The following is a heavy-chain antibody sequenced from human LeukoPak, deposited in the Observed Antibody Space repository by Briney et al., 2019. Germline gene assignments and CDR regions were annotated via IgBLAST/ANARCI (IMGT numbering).Heavy chain of an antibody. V-gene: IGHV3-74*01. CDR2: INSDGSST. CDR1: GFTFSSYW. D-gene: IGHD2-2*02. Sequence: GGSLRLSCAASGFTFSSYWMHWVRQAPGKGLVWVSRINSDGSSTSYADSVKGRFTIPRDNAKNSLYLQMNSLRAEDTAVFYCARDNQPLLYRVSRDHPFDYWGQGTLVTVSS. CDR3: ARDNQPLLYRVSRDHPFDY. J-gene: IGHJ4*02.